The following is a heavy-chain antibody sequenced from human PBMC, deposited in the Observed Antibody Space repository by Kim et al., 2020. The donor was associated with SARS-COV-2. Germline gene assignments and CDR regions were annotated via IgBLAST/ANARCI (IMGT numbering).Heavy chain of an antibody. V-gene: IGHV3-15*01. CDR3: TTGTAMY. J-gene: IGHJ4*02. D-gene: IGHD1-1*01. Sequence: DGGTTDYAAAVKGRFTISREDSKNTLYLQMNSLKTEDTAVYYCTTGTAMYWGQGTLVTVSS. CDR2: DGGTT.